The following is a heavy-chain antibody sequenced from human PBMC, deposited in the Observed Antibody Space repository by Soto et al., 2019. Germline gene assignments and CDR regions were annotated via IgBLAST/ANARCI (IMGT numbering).Heavy chain of an antibody. CDR2: ISYDGSNK. V-gene: IGHV3-30-3*01. Sequence: PGGSLRLSCAASGFTFSSYAMHWVRQAPGKGLEWVAVISYDGSNKYYADSVKGRFTISRDNSKNTLYLQMNSLRAEDTAVYYCARDGAPGGGYTYDAFDIWGRGTMVTVSS. J-gene: IGHJ3*02. CDR3: ARDGAPGGGYTYDAFDI. CDR1: GFTFSSYA. D-gene: IGHD2-15*01.